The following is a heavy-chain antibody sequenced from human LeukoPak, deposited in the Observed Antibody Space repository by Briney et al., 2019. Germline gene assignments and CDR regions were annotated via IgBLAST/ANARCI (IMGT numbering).Heavy chain of an antibody. D-gene: IGHD6-13*01. Sequence: GASVKVSCKASGGTFSSYGISWVRQAPGQGLEWMGGIIPIFGTANYAQKFQGRVTITADEPTSTAYMELSSLRSEDTAVYYCAREHSSSWDQFDYWGQGTLVTVSS. J-gene: IGHJ4*02. CDR3: AREHSSSWDQFDY. CDR1: GGTFSSYG. CDR2: IIPIFGTA. V-gene: IGHV1-69*13.